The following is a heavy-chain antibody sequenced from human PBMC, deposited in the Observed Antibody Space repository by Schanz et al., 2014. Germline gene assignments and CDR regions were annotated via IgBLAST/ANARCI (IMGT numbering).Heavy chain of an antibody. J-gene: IGHJ4*02. Sequence: VQLAESGGGLVQPGGSLRLSCAASGFPFSDYFMAWIRQPPGRGLEWVSYIGNGGVTIYYADSVKGRFTISRDNSKNSLYLQINSLRAEDTAVYYCARIGGSVFDYWAQGTLVTVSS. CDR1: GFPFSDYF. CDR3: ARIGGSVFDY. V-gene: IGHV3-11*01. D-gene: IGHD3-10*01. CDR2: IGNGGVTI.